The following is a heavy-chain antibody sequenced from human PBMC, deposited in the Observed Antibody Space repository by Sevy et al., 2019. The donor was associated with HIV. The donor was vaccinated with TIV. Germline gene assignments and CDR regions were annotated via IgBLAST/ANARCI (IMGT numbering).Heavy chain of an antibody. CDR1: GFTFGSYM. J-gene: IGHJ4*02. V-gene: IGHV3-23*01. CDR2: ISPTGGNT. CDR3: VKEGRDDFNPYLDF. D-gene: IGHD3-10*01. Sequence: GGSLRLSCAGSGFTFGSYMMNWVRQAPGRGLEWMSRISPTGGNTEYGDSAKGRFTISRDNSKNTVYLQMKDLRAEDTALYYCVKEGRDDFNPYLDFWGQGILVTVSS.